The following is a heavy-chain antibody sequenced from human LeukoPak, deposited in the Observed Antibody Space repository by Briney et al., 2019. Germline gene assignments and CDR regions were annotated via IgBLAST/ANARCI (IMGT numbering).Heavy chain of an antibody. CDR2: ISYDGSTK. V-gene: IGHV3-30*03. D-gene: IGHD3-3*01. J-gene: IGHJ4*02. CDR1: GFTFSSYG. CDR3: ARDRDLGVVTPWCDY. Sequence: GGSLRLSCAASGFTFSSYGVQWVRQAPGRGLEWVAIISYDGSTKYYGDSVRGRFTISRDNSKNTVYLQMNSLRVDDTAVYYCARDRDLGVVTPWCDYWGQGILVTVSS.